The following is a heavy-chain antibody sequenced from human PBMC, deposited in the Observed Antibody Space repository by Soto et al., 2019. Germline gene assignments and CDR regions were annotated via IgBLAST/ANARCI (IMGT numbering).Heavy chain of an antibody. J-gene: IGHJ6*02. CDR2: IKQDGSEE. V-gene: IGHV3-7*01. Sequence: EVQLVESGGGLVQPGGSLRLSCVDSGFTFSSYWMSWVRQAPVKGLEWVGNIKQDGSEENYVDSVKGRFTISRDNAKKSMYLQMNRRRVEDTAVYYCAIIAASGRGWDVWGQGTTVVVSS. CDR3: AIIAASGRGWDV. D-gene: IGHD6-13*01. CDR1: GFTFSSYW.